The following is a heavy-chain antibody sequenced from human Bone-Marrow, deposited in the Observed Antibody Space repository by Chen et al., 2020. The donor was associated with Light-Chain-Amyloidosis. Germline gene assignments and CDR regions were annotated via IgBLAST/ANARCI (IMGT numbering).Heavy chain of an antibody. CDR3: ARRRDGYNFDY. Sequence: EVKKPGESLKISCKGSGYTFPNYWIGWVRQMPGKGLEWMGVIYPDDSDARYSPSFEGQVTISADKSITTAYLQWRSLKASDTAMYYSARRRDGYNFDYWGQGTLVTVSS. CDR1: GYTFPNYW. J-gene: IGHJ4*02. CDR2: IYPDDSDA. D-gene: IGHD5-12*01. V-gene: IGHV5-51*01.